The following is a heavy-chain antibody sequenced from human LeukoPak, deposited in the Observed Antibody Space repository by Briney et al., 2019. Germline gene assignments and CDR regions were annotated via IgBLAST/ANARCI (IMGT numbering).Heavy chain of an antibody. J-gene: IGHJ4*02. CDR3: RDPFDY. V-gene: IGHV3-30*02. CDR2: IQYDGSDK. CDR1: GFTFDDNA. Sequence: GGSLRLSCAASGFTFDDNAMHWVRQAPGKGLEWVAFIQYDGSDKYYADSVKGRFTISRDNSKNTMYLQMNSLRAEDTAVYYCRDPFDYWGQGTLVTVSS.